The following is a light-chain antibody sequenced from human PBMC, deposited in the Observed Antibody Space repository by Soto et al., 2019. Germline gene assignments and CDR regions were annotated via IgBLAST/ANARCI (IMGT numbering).Light chain of an antibody. V-gene: IGKV3-20*01. CDR3: QHYGTSPST. J-gene: IGKJ4*02. CDR2: GAS. CDR1: QNIGSDH. Sequence: PGESAALSFPASQNIGSDHLAWYQPKPGQAPRLLIYGASSRATGLPARFSGSGSGTDGTLTIRRREPEEFAVYYGQHYGTSPSTFGRGTKV.